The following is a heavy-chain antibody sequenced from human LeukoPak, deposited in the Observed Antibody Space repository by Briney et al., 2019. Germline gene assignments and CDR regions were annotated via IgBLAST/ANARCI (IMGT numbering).Heavy chain of an antibody. V-gene: IGHV1-24*01. CDR1: GYTLTELS. J-gene: IGHJ6*02. CDR3: ATRTPLIRGIIRTYFYLGMDV. D-gene: IGHD3-10*01. Sequence: ASVKVSCKASGYTLTELSIYWVRQAPGKGLEWMGSFDCEDRDTIYAPKVQDRVTMTVDTSTDTACMELNSLRSEDTAVYYCATRTPLIRGIIRTYFYLGMDVWGQGTTVIVSS. CDR2: FDCEDRDT.